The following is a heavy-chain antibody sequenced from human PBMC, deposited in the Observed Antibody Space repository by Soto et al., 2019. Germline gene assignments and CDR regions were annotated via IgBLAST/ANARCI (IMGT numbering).Heavy chain of an antibody. CDR3: VKDTVGSSLLGIFDS. CDR1: GFTFDDYA. D-gene: IGHD1-26*01. J-gene: IGHJ4*02. CDR2: DNWNTGSF. Sequence: GGSLRLSCEASGFTFDDYAMHWVRQDPGKGLEWGSGDNWNTGSFDYADSVRGRCTFSRDNAKNVLYLQMNSVRVRETAWYYFVKDTVGSSLLGIFDSWGQGTLV. V-gene: IGHV3-9*01.